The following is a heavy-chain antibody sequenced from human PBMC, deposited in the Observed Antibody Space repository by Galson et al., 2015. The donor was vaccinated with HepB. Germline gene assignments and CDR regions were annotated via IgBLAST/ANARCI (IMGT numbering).Heavy chain of an antibody. CDR2: IYSGGST. CDR3: ARAVRDGYNFFEFGWFDP. J-gene: IGHJ5*02. D-gene: IGHD5-24*01. CDR1: GFTVSSNY. V-gene: IGHV3-53*01. Sequence: SLRLSCAASGFTVSSNYMSWVRQAPGKGLEWVSVIYSGGSTYYADSVKGRFTISRDNSKNTLYLQMNSLRAEDTAVYYCARAVRDGYNFFEFGWFDPWGQGTLVTVSS.